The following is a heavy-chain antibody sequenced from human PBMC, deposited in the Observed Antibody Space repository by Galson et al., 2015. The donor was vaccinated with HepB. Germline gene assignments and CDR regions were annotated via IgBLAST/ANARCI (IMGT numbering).Heavy chain of an antibody. V-gene: IGHV3-74*01. CDR3: ARDPEYSSSWYLYYNYYGMDV. CDR2: INSDGSST. D-gene: IGHD6-13*01. J-gene: IGHJ6*02. Sequence: SVRLSCAASGFTFSSYWMHWVRQAPGKGLVWVSRINSDGSSTSYADSVKGRFTISRDNAKNTLYLQMNSLRAEDTAVYYCARDPEYSSSWYLYYNYYGMDVWGQGTTVTVSS. CDR1: GFTFSSYW.